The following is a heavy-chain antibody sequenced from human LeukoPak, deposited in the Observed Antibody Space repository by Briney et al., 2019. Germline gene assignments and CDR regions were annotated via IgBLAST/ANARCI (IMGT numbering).Heavy chain of an antibody. V-gene: IGHV1-8*03. CDR2: MNPNSGNT. CDR3: ARGPYSSSLRGADNWFDP. J-gene: IGHJ5*02. CDR1: GYTFTSYD. D-gene: IGHD6-13*01. Sequence: GASVTVSCKASGYTFTSYDINWVRQATGQGLEWMGWMNPNSGNTGYAQKFQGRVTITRNTSISTAYMELSSLRSEDTAVYYCARGPYSSSLRGADNWFDPWGQGTLVTVSS.